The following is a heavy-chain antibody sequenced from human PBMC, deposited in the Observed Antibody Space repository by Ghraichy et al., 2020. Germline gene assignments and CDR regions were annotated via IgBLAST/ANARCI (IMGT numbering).Heavy chain of an antibody. CDR1: GFSFSTYW. Sequence: GGSLRLSCAASGFSFSTYWMSWVRQAPGKGLEWVANIKQDGSEKYYVDFVKGRFTISRDNAKNSLYLHMNSLRAEDTAVYYCSGDPGDYWGQGTLVTVSS. V-gene: IGHV3-7*04. J-gene: IGHJ4*02. CDR2: IKQDGSEK. CDR3: SGDPGDY.